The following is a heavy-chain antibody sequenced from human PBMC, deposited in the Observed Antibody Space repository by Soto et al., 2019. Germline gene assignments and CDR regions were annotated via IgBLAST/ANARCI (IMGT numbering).Heavy chain of an antibody. Sequence: GVPVNVSCKASGYGYSFYGINRVRRATGQGLEWMGWINPSDGNRNFAQKFEDRVTMTTATSTNTVFLELGSLKSDDTAIYYCARDRLRGYDSSGFYSWGQGTMVTVSS. J-gene: IGHJ4*02. CDR3: ARDRLRGYDSSGFYS. V-gene: IGHV1-18*01. CDR2: INPSDGNR. D-gene: IGHD3-22*01. CDR1: GYGYSFYG.